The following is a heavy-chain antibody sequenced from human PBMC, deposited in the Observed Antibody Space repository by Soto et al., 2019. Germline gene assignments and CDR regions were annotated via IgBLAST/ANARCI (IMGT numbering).Heavy chain of an antibody. Sequence: SSETLSLTCTVYGRSFSGYYWTWIRQPPGKGPEWIGEINHSGSTNYNPSLKSRVTISVDTSKNQFSLKLSSVTAADTAVYYCARGHSTQRWLSNYPRCEYWGQGTPVTGSS. J-gene: IGHJ4*02. V-gene: IGHV4-34*01. D-gene: IGHD5-12*01. CDR2: INHSGST. CDR3: ARGHSTQRWLSNYPRCEY. CDR1: GRSFSGYY.